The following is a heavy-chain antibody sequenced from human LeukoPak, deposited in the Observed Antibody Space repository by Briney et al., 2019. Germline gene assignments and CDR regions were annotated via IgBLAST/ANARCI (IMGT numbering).Heavy chain of an antibody. CDR1: GYAFSGYY. V-gene: IGHV1-2*02. D-gene: IGHD6-6*01. CDR2: INANSGGT. J-gene: IGHJ3*02. CDR3: ARYLAAPYDAFDI. Sequence: ASVKLSCNASGYAFSGYYMHWVRQAPGQGIEWMGWINANSGGTKYAQKFQDRVTMTRDTSVSTAYMELSRLRFDDAAVYYCARYLAAPYDAFDIWGQGTMVTVSS.